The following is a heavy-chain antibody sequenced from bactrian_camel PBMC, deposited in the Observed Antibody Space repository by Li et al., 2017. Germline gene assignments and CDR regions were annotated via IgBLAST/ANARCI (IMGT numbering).Heavy chain of an antibody. Sequence: HVQLVESGGGSVQAGESLRLSCVASGYTLPMNMGWFRRLPGQEREGVAAIAGDGRTDYADSVKGRFTISRDGAKNIIALQMHSLKPEDTATYYCAAAAGLFGGTRLDVRSVDYWGQGTQVTVS. V-gene: IGHV3S53*01. CDR2: IAGDGRT. CDR1: GYTLPMN. J-gene: IGHJ4*01. D-gene: IGHD7*01. CDR3: AAAAGLFGGTRLDVRSVDY.